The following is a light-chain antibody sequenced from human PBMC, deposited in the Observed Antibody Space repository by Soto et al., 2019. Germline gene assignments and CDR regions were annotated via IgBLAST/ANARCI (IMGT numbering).Light chain of an antibody. J-gene: IGKJ5*01. Sequence: EFVLTQSPGTLSLSPGETATLSCRASESIINDYSAWYQQRPGQPPRLLIYATSKRDPGIPDRFSGSGSGSDFTLTISRLDPEDFAVYYCQQYGRSPLFGQGTRLEIK. CDR3: QQYGRSPL. CDR2: ATS. V-gene: IGKV3-20*01. CDR1: ESIINDY.